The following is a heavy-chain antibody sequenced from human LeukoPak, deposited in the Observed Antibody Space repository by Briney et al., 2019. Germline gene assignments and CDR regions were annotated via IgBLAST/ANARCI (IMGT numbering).Heavy chain of an antibody. Sequence: SVKVSCKASGYTFTAYYMHWVRQAPGQGLEWMGGIIPIFGTANYAQKFQGRVTITADESTSTAYMELSNLRSEDTAVYYCARAVSTVTGGMDVWGQGTTVTVSS. V-gene: IGHV1-69*13. CDR2: IIPIFGTA. CDR3: ARAVSTVTGGMDV. J-gene: IGHJ6*02. CDR1: GYTFTAYY. D-gene: IGHD4-17*01.